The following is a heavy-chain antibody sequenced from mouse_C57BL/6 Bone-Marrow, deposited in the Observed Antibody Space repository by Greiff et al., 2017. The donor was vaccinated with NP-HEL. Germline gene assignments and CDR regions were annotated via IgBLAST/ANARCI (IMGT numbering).Heavy chain of an antibody. V-gene: IGHV5-4*01. D-gene: IGHD1-1*01. CDR3: ARDRPYGSSYGYFDV. J-gene: IGHJ1*03. CDR2: ISDGGGYT. Sequence: EVMLVESGGGLVKPGGSLKLSCAASGFTFSSYAMSWVRQTPEKRLEWVATISDGGGYTYYPDNVKGRFTISRDNAKNKLYLQMSHLKSEDTAMYYCARDRPYGSSYGYFDVWGTGTTVTVSS. CDR1: GFTFSSYA.